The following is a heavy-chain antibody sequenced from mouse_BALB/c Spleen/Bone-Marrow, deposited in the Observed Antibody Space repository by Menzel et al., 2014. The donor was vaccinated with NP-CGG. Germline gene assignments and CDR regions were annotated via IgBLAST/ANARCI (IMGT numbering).Heavy chain of an antibody. Sequence: EVKLVESGGGLVKPGGSLKLSCAASGFAFSSYDMSWVRQTPEKRLEWAATISSGGSYTYYPDSVKGRFTISRDNARNTLYLQMSSLRSEDTALYYCARPLTGAYFDYWGQGTTLTVSS. J-gene: IGHJ2*01. CDR3: ARPLTGAYFDY. CDR1: GFAFSSYD. V-gene: IGHV5-9*02. CDR2: ISSGGSYT. D-gene: IGHD4-1*01.